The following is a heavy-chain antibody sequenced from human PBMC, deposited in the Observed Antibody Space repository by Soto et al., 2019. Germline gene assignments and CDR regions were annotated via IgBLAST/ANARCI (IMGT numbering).Heavy chain of an antibody. Sequence: ASVKVSCKVSGYTLTELSMHWVRQAPGKGLEWMGGFDPEDGETIYAQKFQGRVTMTEDTSTDTAYMELSSLRSEDTAVYYCATMIAVAGCFDYWGQGTLVTVS. CDR3: ATMIAVAGCFDY. CDR2: FDPEDGET. CDR1: GYTLTELS. J-gene: IGHJ4*02. D-gene: IGHD6-19*01. V-gene: IGHV1-24*01.